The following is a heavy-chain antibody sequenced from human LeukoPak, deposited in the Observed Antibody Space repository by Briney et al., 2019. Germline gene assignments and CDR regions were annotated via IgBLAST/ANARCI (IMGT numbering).Heavy chain of an antibody. V-gene: IGHV3-33*01. J-gene: IGHJ4*02. D-gene: IGHD1-26*01. CDR3: ARGLWCSGSYSNLDY. Sequence: PGGSLRLSCAASGFTFSSYGMHWVRQAPGKGLEWVAVIWYDGSNKYYADSVKGRFTISRDNSKNTLYLQMNSLRAEDTAVYYCARGLWCSGSYSNLDYWGQGTLVTVSS. CDR1: GFTFSSYG. CDR2: IWYDGSNK.